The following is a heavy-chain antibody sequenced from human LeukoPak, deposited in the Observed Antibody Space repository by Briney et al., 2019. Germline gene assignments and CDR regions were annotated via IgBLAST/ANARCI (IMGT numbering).Heavy chain of an antibody. CDR3: ARARLRLGELSSPFDY. CDR2: ISYDGSDK. Sequence: GRSLRLSCAASGFTFSTYAMHWVRQAPGKGLEWVTIISYDGSDKYYADSVKGRFTISRDNAKNSLYLQMNSLRAEDTAVYYCARARLRLGELSSPFDYWGQGTLVTVSS. CDR1: GFTFSTYA. D-gene: IGHD3-16*02. V-gene: IGHV3-30*03. J-gene: IGHJ4*02.